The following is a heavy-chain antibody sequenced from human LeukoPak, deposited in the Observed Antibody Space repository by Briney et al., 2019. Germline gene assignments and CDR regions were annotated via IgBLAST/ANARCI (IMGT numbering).Heavy chain of an antibody. V-gene: IGHV3-48*01. D-gene: IGHD3-10*01. CDR2: ISSSSSVI. Sequence: GSLRLSCSASGFPFSNHAMNWIRQAPGKGLEWLSYISSSSSVIYYAESVKGRFTISRDNSKNTLYLQMNSLRAEDTAVYYCAKEPQWFGEYGMDVWGQGTTVTVSS. J-gene: IGHJ6*02. CDR3: AKEPQWFGEYGMDV. CDR1: GFPFSNHA.